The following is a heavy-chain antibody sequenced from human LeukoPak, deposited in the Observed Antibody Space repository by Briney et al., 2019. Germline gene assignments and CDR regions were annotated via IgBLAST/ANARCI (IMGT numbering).Heavy chain of an antibody. J-gene: IGHJ6*02. CDR1: GDSVSSNSAA. Sequence: SQTLSLTCAISGDSVSSNSAAWNWIRQSPSRGLEWLGRTYYRSKWYSYYAPSVKSRITINPDTSKNQFSLQLKSVTPEDTAVCYCARVSIYYYYYGMDVWGQGTTVTVSS. CDR3: ARVSIYYYYYGMDV. CDR2: TYYRSKWYS. V-gene: IGHV6-1*01.